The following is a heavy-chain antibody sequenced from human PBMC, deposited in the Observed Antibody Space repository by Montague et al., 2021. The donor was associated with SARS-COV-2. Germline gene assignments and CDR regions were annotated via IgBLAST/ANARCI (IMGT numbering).Heavy chain of an antibody. CDR3: ARGSGWMGNAFDI. Sequence: SETLSLTCTVSGGSISSYYWSWIRQPPGKRLEWIGYIYYSGSTNYNPSLKSRVTISVDTSKNQFSLKLSSVTAADTAVYYCARGSGWMGNAFDIWGQETMVTVSS. CDR2: IYYSGST. CDR1: GGSISSYY. J-gene: IGHJ3*02. V-gene: IGHV4-59*01. D-gene: IGHD6-25*01.